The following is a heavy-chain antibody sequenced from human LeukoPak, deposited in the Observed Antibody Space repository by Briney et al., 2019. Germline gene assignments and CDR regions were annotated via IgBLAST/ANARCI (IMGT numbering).Heavy chain of an antibody. D-gene: IGHD2-15*01. CDR3: ASDRSGGSCYECWFDP. J-gene: IGHJ5*02. V-gene: IGHV3-7*01. CDR2: IKQDGSEK. Sequence: GGSLRLSWAASGFTFSSYWMSWVRQAPGKGLEWVSNIKQDGSEKYYVDSVKGRFTISRDNAKNSLYLQMNSLRAEDTAVYYCASDRSGGSCYECWFDPWGQGTLVTVSS. CDR1: GFTFSSYW.